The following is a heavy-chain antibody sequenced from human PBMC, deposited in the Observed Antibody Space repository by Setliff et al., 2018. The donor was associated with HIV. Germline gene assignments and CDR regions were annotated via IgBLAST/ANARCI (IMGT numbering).Heavy chain of an antibody. J-gene: IGHJ4*01. CDR2: ISESG. D-gene: IGHD3-10*01. V-gene: IGHV3-23*01. CDR1: GFAFSSQA. Sequence: GSLRLSCAASGFAFSSQAMSWVRQAPGKGLDWVSVISESGYSADSVKGRFTISRDNSKNMLYLQMNNLTTEDTAVYYCASFYGDYGYWGHGTQVTVSS. CDR3: ASFYGDYGY.